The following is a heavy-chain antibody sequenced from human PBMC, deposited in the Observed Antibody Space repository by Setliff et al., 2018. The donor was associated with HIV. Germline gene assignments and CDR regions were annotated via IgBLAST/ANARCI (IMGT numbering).Heavy chain of an antibody. Sequence: SETLSLTCTVSGGSISSHYWSWIRQPPGKGLELIGSIYYSGSTNYNPSLKTRVTVSVDTSKNQFSLKLSSVTAADTDVYYCARRRSSGWYTYFDYWGQGTLVTVSS. D-gene: IGHD6-19*01. CDR2: IYYSGST. J-gene: IGHJ4*02. V-gene: IGHV4-59*11. CDR1: GGSISSHY. CDR3: ARRRSSGWYTYFDY.